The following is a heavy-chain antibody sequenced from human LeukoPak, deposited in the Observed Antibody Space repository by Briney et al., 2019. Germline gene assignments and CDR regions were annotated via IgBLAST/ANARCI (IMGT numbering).Heavy chain of an antibody. CDR2: ISGSGGST. CDR3: ARDRKGEFDY. Sequence: SGGSLRLSCAASGFTFSNYAMSWVRQAPGKGLEWVSGISGSGGSTYYADSVKGRCTISRDNSKNTLYLQMNSLRAEDTAVYYCARDRKGEFDYWGQGTLVTVSS. V-gene: IGHV3-23*01. J-gene: IGHJ4*02. CDR1: GFTFSNYA. D-gene: IGHD3-10*01.